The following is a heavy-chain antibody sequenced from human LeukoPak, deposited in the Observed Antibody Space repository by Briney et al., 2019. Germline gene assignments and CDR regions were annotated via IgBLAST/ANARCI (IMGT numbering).Heavy chain of an antibody. CDR2: IIPIFGTA. CDR1: GGTFISYA. D-gene: IGHD3-3*01. Sequence: SVKVSCKASGGTFISYAISWVRQAPGQGLEWMGGIIPIFGTANYAQKFQGRVTMTRDTSTSTVYMELSSLRSEDTAVYYCARGGITIFGVVIPVDYYYMDVWGKGTTVTVSS. CDR3: ARGGITIFGVVIPVDYYYMDV. V-gene: IGHV1-69*05. J-gene: IGHJ6*03.